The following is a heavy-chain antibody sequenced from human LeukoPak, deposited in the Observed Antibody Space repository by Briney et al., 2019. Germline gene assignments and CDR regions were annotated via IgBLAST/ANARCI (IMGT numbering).Heavy chain of an antibody. Sequence: GGSLRLSCAASGFTFSSYWMHWVRQAPGKGLEWVANIQQDGSDKYYVDSVKGRFTISRDNAKNSLYLQMNSLRAEDTAVYYCARAYRNLPFDYWGQGTLVTVSS. CDR3: ARAYRNLPFDY. D-gene: IGHD3-16*02. V-gene: IGHV3-7*04. CDR2: IQQDGSDK. CDR1: GFTFSSYW. J-gene: IGHJ4*02.